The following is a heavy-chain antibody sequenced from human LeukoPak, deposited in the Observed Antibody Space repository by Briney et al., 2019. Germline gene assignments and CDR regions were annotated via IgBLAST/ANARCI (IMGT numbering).Heavy chain of an antibody. CDR3: ARGPRYYYDSSPYWYFDI. CDR1: GGTFSSYA. J-gene: IGHJ2*01. V-gene: IGHV1-69*13. Sequence: SVKVSCKASGGTFSSYAISWVRQAPGQGLEWMGGIIPIFGTANYAQKFQGRVTITADESTSTAYMELSSLRSEDTAVYYCARGPRYYYDSSPYWYFDIWGRGTLVTVSS. D-gene: IGHD3-22*01. CDR2: IIPIFGTA.